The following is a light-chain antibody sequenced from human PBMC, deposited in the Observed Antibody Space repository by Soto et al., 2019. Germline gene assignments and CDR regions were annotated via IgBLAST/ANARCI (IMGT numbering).Light chain of an antibody. Sequence: IVLTQSPGTLSLSPGERATLSCRASQSVSRSYLAWYQQKPGQAPRLFIYGASTRATGIPDRFSGSGSGTDFTLTISRLEPEDFAVYYCQKYGSSLPLTFGGGTKVDIK. CDR1: QSVSRSY. V-gene: IGKV3-20*01. CDR3: QKYGSSLPLT. CDR2: GAS. J-gene: IGKJ4*01.